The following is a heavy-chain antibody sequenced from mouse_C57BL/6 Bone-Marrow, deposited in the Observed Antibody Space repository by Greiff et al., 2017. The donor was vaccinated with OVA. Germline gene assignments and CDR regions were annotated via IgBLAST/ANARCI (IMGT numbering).Heavy chain of an antibody. CDR1: GYTFTNYW. J-gene: IGHJ4*01. D-gene: IGHD2-3*01. Sequence: VQLQQSGAELVRPGTSVKMSCKASGYTFTNYWIGWAKQRPGHGLEWIGDIYPGGGYPNYNEKFKGKATLTADKSSSTAYMQFSSLTSEDSAIYYCARRGVYDGYLYYAMDYWGQGTSVTVSS. CDR2: IYPGGGYP. V-gene: IGHV1-63*01. CDR3: ARRGVYDGYLYYAMDY.